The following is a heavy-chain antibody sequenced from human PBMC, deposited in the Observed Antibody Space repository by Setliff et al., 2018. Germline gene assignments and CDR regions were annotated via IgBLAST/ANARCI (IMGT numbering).Heavy chain of an antibody. D-gene: IGHD1-26*01. CDR1: GYTFTSYG. CDR2: ISVYNGNT. J-gene: IGHJ3*01. CDR3: VREYSGGGLT. Sequence: WASVKVSCKASGYTFTSYGFSWVRQAPGQGLEWMGRISVYNGNTNYGQKYQGRVAMTTDTSTNTVYMELRSLRSDDTAVYFCVREYSGGGLTWGQGTMVTVSS. V-gene: IGHV1-18*01.